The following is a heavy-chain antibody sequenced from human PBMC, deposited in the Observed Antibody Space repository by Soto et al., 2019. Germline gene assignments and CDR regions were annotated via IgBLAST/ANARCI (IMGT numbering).Heavy chain of an antibody. Sequence: PGESLQISRKDSAYSFTSYWIGWVRQIPGKALEWMGIIYPGDSDTRYSPSFQGQVTISADKSISTAYLQWSSLKASDTAMYYCARQGRLRYFDWTNNWFDPWGQGNLVTVSS. CDR1: AYSFTSYW. CDR2: IYPGDSDT. CDR3: ARQGRLRYFDWTNNWFDP. J-gene: IGHJ5*02. D-gene: IGHD3-9*01. V-gene: IGHV5-51*01.